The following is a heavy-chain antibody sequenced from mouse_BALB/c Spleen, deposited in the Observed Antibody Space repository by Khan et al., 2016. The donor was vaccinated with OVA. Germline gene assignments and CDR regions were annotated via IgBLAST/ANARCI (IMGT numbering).Heavy chain of an antibody. CDR2: INTHSGEP. Sequence: QIQLVQSGPELKKPGETVRISCKASGYTFTTAGMQWVQKMPGKGLKWIGWINTHSGEPTYAEDFKGRFAFSLETSASTAYLQITNLKNEDTATYFCARGGAAYYRNDGGAMDYWGQGTSVTVSS. CDR1: GYTFTTAG. CDR3: ARGGAAYYRNDGGAMDY. D-gene: IGHD2-14*01. V-gene: IGHV9-4*02. J-gene: IGHJ4*01.